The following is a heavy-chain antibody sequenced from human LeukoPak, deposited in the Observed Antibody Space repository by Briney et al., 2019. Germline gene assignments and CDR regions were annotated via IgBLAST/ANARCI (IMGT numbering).Heavy chain of an antibody. J-gene: IGHJ4*02. CDR3: ARNGDDSSDYYYFDY. Sequence: PSQTLSLTCAVSGDSISSGDYSWSWIRQPPGKGLEWIGYIYNSGTTNHNPSLKSRVTILVDTSKNQFSLKLSSVTAADTAIYYCARNGDDSSDYYYFDYWGQGTLVTVSS. CDR2: IYNSGTT. V-gene: IGHV4-30-4*07. CDR1: GDSISSGDYS. D-gene: IGHD3-22*01.